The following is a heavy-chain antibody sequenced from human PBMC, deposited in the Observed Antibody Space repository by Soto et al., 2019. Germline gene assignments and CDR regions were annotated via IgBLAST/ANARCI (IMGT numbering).Heavy chain of an antibody. V-gene: IGHV1-18*01. Sequence: QVQLVQSGGEVKKPGASVKVSCKASGYTFTNFGISWVRQAPGQGLEWMGWISAYNGNANYAQKLQGRLTMTTDTFRSTAYMELMSLTSDDTAVYYCAREMDGSGTYYTWGYWGQGTLVTVSS. J-gene: IGHJ4*02. CDR3: AREMDGSGTYYTWGY. D-gene: IGHD3-10*01. CDR1: GYTFTNFG. CDR2: ISAYNGNA.